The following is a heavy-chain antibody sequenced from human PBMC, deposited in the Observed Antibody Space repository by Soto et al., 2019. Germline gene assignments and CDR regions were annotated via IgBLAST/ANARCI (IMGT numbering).Heavy chain of an antibody. Sequence: SETPSLTCTVSGGSISSGGYYWSWIRQHPGKGLEWIGYIYYSGSTYYNPSLKSRATISVDTSKNQFSLKLSSVTAADTAVYYCARIPFNWSGYHTTYYYYGMDVWGQGTTVTVSS. CDR1: GGSISSGGYY. J-gene: IGHJ6*02. D-gene: IGHD3-3*01. CDR3: ARIPFNWSGYHTTYYYYGMDV. V-gene: IGHV4-31*03. CDR2: IYYSGST.